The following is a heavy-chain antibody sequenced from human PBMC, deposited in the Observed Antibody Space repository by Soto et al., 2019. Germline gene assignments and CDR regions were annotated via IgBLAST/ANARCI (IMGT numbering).Heavy chain of an antibody. Sequence: QVQLVESGGGVVQPGRSLRLSCAASGFTFSSYGMHWVRQAPGKGLEWVAVVSYDGSNKYYADSVKGRFTISRDNSKSTLYLQMNSLRAEETAVYYCAKDMGSSSWYWSATLDYWGQGTLVNVSS. CDR3: AKDMGSSSWYWSATLDY. CDR2: VSYDGSNK. D-gene: IGHD6-13*01. J-gene: IGHJ4*02. CDR1: GFTFSSYG. V-gene: IGHV3-30*18.